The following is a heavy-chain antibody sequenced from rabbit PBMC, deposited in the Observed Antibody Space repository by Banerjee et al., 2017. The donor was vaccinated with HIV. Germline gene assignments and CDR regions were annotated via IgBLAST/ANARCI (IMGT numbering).Heavy chain of an antibody. D-gene: IGHD6-1*01. J-gene: IGHJ4*01. V-gene: IGHV1S45*01. CDR1: GFSFSSSDW. CDR2: IDPVFGTT. CDR3: AREKSGIVGYDL. Sequence: QEQLVESGGGLVQPEGSLTLTCTASGFSFSSSDWIYWVRQAPGKGLEWIGYIDPVFGTTYYASWAKGRFTISKTSSTTVTLQMTSLTVADTATYFCAREKSGIVGYDLWGPGTLVTVS.